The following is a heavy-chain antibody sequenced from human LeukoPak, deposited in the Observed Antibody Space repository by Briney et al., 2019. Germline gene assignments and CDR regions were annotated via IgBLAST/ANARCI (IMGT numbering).Heavy chain of an antibody. D-gene: IGHD3/OR15-3a*01. CDR1: GYTFTGYY. V-gene: IGHV1-2*02. CDR2: INGNSGGT. Sequence: GASVKVSCKASGYTFTGYYMHWVRQAPGQGHEWMGWINGNSGGTNYAQKFQGRVTMTRDTSISTAYMELSRLRSDDTAVYYCARVRFGDWFLVGDPWGQGTLVTVSS. CDR3: ARVRFGDWFLVGDP. J-gene: IGHJ5*02.